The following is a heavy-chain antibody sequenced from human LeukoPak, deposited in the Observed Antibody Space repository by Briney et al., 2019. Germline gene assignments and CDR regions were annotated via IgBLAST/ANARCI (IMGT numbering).Heavy chain of an antibody. CDR3: ARARGDSSPASRYFDY. J-gene: IGHJ4*02. CDR1: GFSFSYYV. D-gene: IGHD5-18*01. CDR2: IATDGGER. Sequence: GGSLRLSCAGSGFSFSYYVMHWVRQAPGKGLEWVALIATDGGERYYADSVKGQFTISRDNSKNTLYVQMNSLRPEDTAIYYCARARGDSSPASRYFDYWGQGAPVTVSS. V-gene: IGHV3-30-3*01.